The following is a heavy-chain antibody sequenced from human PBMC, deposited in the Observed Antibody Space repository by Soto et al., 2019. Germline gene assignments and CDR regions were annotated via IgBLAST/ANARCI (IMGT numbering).Heavy chain of an antibody. CDR2: IAYDGSNR. J-gene: IGHJ5*02. D-gene: IGHD1-1*01. V-gene: IGHV3-30*04. CDR3: ARDLQAGTDNVNWFAP. Sequence: HVKLVESGGGVVQPGRSLRLSCAASGFSISRSAMHWVRQAPGKGLEWVAVIAYDGSNRWYADSAKGRFTISRDNSKNTVYLQMSSLRGEDTAVYYCARDLQAGTDNVNWFAPWGQGTLVSVSS. CDR1: GFSISRSA.